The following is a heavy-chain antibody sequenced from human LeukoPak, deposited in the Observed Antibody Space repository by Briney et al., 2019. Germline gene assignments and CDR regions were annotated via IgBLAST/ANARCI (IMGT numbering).Heavy chain of an antibody. J-gene: IGHJ4*02. CDR1: GFTFRSYV. Sequence: GGSLRLSCAASGFTFRSYVMSWVRQAPGKGLEWVSLISGSGGSTNYADSVKGRFTISRDNSKNTLYLQMNSLRAEDTAVYYCARVRDYYDSSGQEYWGQGTLVTVSS. D-gene: IGHD3-22*01. CDR2: ISGSGGST. V-gene: IGHV3-23*01. CDR3: ARVRDYYDSSGQEY.